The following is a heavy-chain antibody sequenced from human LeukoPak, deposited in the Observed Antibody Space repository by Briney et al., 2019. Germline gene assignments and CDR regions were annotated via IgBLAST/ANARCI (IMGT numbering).Heavy chain of an antibody. J-gene: IGHJ4*02. V-gene: IGHV1-8*01. Sequence: ASVTVSCTASGYTFTSYDINWVRQAPGQGLEWMGWMNPNSGNTGYAQKFQGRVTMTRNTSISTAYMELSSLRSEDTAVYYCARGADYDILTGPYDYWGQGTLVTVSS. D-gene: IGHD3-9*01. CDR3: ARGADYDILTGPYDY. CDR2: MNPNSGNT. CDR1: GYTFTSYD.